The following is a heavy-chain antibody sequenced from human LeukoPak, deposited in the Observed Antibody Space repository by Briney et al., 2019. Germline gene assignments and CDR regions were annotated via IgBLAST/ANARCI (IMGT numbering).Heavy chain of an antibody. CDR1: GYTFSIYW. CDR2: IKQDGSET. J-gene: IGHJ4*02. V-gene: IGHV3-7*01. CDR3: TRANSGTLSLDY. Sequence: GGSLRLSCAASGYTFSIYWMNWVRQAPGKGLEWVASIKQDGSETYYMESVQGRFTISRDNDMNFLYLQMRSLRAADTDVYYCTRANSGTLSLDYWGQGTLVTVSS. D-gene: IGHD1-26*01.